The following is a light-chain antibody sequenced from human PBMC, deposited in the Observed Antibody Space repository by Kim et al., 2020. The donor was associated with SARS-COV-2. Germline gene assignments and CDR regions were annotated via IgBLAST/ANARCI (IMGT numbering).Light chain of an antibody. CDR3: QQYYSYPGT. Sequence: AIRMTQSPSSLSASTGDRVTITCRASQGVNSCLAWYQQKPGKAPKLLIYDASTLQSGVPSRFSGSGSGTDFTLTISCLQSEDFATYYCQQYYSYPGTFGQGTKVDIK. CDR2: DAS. J-gene: IGKJ1*01. V-gene: IGKV1-8*01. CDR1: QGVNSC.